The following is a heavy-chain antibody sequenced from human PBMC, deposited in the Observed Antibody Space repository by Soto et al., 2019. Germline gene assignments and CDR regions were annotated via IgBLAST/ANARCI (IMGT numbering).Heavy chain of an antibody. CDR3: ARHALESTSRDYIWGSYLPNWFDP. CDR1: GGSISSSSYY. Sequence: SETLSLTCTVSGGSISSSSYYWGWIRQPPGKGLEWIGSIYYSGSTYYNPFLKSRVTISVDTSKNQFSLKLSSVTAADTAVYYCARHALESTSRDYIWGSYLPNWFDPWGQGTLVTVSS. CDR2: IYYSGST. V-gene: IGHV4-39*01. J-gene: IGHJ5*02. D-gene: IGHD3-16*02.